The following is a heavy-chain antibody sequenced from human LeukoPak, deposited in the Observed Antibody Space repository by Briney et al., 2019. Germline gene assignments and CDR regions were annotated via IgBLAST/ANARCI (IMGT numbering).Heavy chain of an antibody. D-gene: IGHD3-22*01. CDR2: IYHSGST. CDR1: GYSISSGYY. J-gene: IGHJ4*02. V-gene: IGHV4-38-2*02. CDR3: ARDPYYYDSSGYPIDY. Sequence: PSETLSLTCTVSGYSISSGYYWGWIRQPPGKGLEWIGSIYHSGSTYYNPSLKSRVTISVDTSKDQFSLKLSSVTAADTAVYYCARDPYYYDSSGYPIDYWGQGTLVTVSS.